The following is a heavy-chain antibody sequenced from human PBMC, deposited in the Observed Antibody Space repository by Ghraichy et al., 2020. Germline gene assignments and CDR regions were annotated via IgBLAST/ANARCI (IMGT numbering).Heavy chain of an antibody. V-gene: IGHV4-31*03. CDR1: GGSISSGGYY. Sequence: SETLSLTCTVSGGSISSGGYYWSWIRQHPGKGLEWIGYIYYSGSTYYNPSLKSRVTISVDTSKNQFSLKLSSVTAADTAVYYCARDQVVPAAKYYYGMDVWGQGTTVTVSS. CDR3: ARDQVVPAAKYYYGMDV. J-gene: IGHJ6*02. CDR2: IYYSGST. D-gene: IGHD2-2*01.